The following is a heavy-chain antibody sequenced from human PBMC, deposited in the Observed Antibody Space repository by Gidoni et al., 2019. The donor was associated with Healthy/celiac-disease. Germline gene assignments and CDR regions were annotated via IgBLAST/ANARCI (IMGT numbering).Heavy chain of an antibody. D-gene: IGHD3-10*01. J-gene: IGHJ4*02. CDR1: GFTFSSYA. CDR2: ISYDGSNK. Sequence: QVQLVESGGGVVQPGRSLRLSCAASGFTFSSYAMHWVRQAPGKGLEWVAVISYDGSNKYYADSVKGRFTISRDNSKNTLYLQMNSLRAEDTAVYYCARSSSSGTYFDYWGQGTLVTVSS. CDR3: ARSSSSGTYFDY. V-gene: IGHV3-30-3*01.